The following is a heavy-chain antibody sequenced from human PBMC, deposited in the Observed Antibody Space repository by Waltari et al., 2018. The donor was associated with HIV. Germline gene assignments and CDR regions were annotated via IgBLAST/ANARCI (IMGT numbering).Heavy chain of an antibody. V-gene: IGHV3-23*01. CDR2: ISGSGGST. J-gene: IGHJ3*02. Sequence: EVQLLESGGGLVQPGGSLRLSCSAPGFTFSNSAMSWVRQAPGKGLEWVSSISGSGGSTYYADSVKGRFTVSRDNSKDTLFLQMNSLRAEDTALYYCAKEGIIVITDAFDIWGQGTMVIVSS. CDR1: GFTFSNSA. CDR3: AKEGIIVITDAFDI. D-gene: IGHD3-22*01.